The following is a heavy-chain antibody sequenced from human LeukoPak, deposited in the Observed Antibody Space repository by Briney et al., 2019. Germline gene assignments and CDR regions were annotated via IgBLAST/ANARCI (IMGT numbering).Heavy chain of an antibody. J-gene: IGHJ4*02. CDR1: GFTFSSYS. D-gene: IGHD5/OR15-5a*01. CDR2: ISTTSVYI. Sequence: PGGSLRLSCAASGFTFSSYSMNWVRQAPGKGLEWVSSISTTSVYIYYADSLKGRLTISRDNAKNSLYLQMNSLRAEDTAVYYCARGGVYSQGFDYWGQGTLVTVSS. V-gene: IGHV3-21*01. CDR3: ARGGVYSQGFDY.